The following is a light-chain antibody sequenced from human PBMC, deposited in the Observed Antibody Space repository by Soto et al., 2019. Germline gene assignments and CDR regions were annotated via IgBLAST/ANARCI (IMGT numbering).Light chain of an antibody. CDR2: GAS. V-gene: IGKV3-20*01. J-gene: IGKJ5*01. CDR1: QSVSSSY. Sequence: EIVLTQSPGTLSLSPGERATLSCRASQSVSSSYLAWYQQKPGQAPRLLIYGASSRATGIPDRFSGSGSGTDFTLTISRLEPEDFVVYYCQLYGTSRSTFGQGTRLEIK. CDR3: QLYGTSRST.